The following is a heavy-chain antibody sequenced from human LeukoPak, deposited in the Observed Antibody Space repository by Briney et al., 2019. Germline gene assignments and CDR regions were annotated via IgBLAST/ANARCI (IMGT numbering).Heavy chain of an antibody. V-gene: IGHV3-7*01. CDR3: ARIGGLYRPLGF. CDR2: IKQDGSEK. CDR1: GFTFSSYW. Sequence: GGSLRLSCAVSGFTFSSYWMSWVRQSPGKGLEWVANIKQDGSEKYYVDFVRGRITISRDNDKNSVFLQITILSADDTALYYCARIGGLYRPLGFGGQGTLVTVPS. J-gene: IGHJ1*01. D-gene: IGHD2/OR15-2a*01.